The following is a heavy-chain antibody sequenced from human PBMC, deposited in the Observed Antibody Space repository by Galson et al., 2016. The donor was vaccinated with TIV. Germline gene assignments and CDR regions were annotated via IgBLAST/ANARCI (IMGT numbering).Heavy chain of an antibody. CDR1: GSSFTSNW. D-gene: IGHD5-12*01. Sequence: QSGAEVKKPGQSLKISCKVSGSSFTSNWIGWVRQTPGKGLEWMGIMYPADSDTRYCPSFQGQVTISADESISTAYLQWSSLRASDSAMYYCVRAPGYSGYSYGYFDSWGQGTLVTVSS. CDR2: MYPADSDT. J-gene: IGHJ4*02. CDR3: VRAPGYSGYSYGYFDS. V-gene: IGHV5-51*03.